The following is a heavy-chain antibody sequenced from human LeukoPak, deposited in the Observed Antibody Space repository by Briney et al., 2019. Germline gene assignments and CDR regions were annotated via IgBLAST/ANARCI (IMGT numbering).Heavy chain of an antibody. CDR2: ISSSGSTI. CDR1: GFTFSDYY. Sequence: GGSLRLSRAASGFTFSDYYMSWIRQAPGKGLEWVSYISSSGSTIYYADSVKGRFTISRDNAKNSLYLQMNSLRAEDTAVYYCARDLSPYYYDSSGIDAFDIWGQGTMVTVSS. CDR3: ARDLSPYYYDSSGIDAFDI. D-gene: IGHD3-22*01. V-gene: IGHV3-11*01. J-gene: IGHJ3*02.